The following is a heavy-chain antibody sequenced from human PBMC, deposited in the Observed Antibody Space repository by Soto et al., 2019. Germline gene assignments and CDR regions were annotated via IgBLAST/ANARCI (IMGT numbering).Heavy chain of an antibody. J-gene: IGHJ4*02. CDR3: ARQYAAFDY. D-gene: IGHD2-2*01. V-gene: IGHV5-51*01. CDR2: IYPADSDT. Sequence: EVQLVQSGAEVKKPGESLKISCKGSGYNFNTYWIGWVRQMPGKGLEWMGIIYPADSDTRYNPSFQGQVTTSADKSVSTAYLQCSSLEASDTAIYYCARQYAAFDYWGQGSLVTVSS. CDR1: GYNFNTYW.